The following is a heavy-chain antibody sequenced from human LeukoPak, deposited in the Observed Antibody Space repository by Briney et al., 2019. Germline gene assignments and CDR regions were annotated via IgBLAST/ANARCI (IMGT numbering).Heavy chain of an antibody. Sequence: PGGSLRLSCAASGFTFSNYAMTWVRQAPGKGLEWVSSISSPSSYIYFADSMKGRFTISRDNAKNSLFLQMNSLRAGDTAVYYCARGHTWFPKSFDYWGQGALVTVSS. CDR2: ISSPSSYI. D-gene: IGHD3-10*01. V-gene: IGHV3-21*06. CDR3: ARGHTWFPKSFDY. J-gene: IGHJ4*02. CDR1: GFTFSNYA.